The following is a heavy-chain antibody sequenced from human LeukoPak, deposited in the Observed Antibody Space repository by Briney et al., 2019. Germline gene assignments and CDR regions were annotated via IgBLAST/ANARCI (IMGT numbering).Heavy chain of an antibody. CDR2: IYPGDSDT. Sequence: KPGESLNISCKCSGYSFTSYWIGWLRQMPGKGLEGMGSIYPGDSDTRCSPSFQGQVTISADKSISNAYLQWSSLKASDTAMYYCARRQYSSSWSSDAFDIWGQGTMVTVSS. CDR1: GYSFTSYW. J-gene: IGHJ3*02. CDR3: ARRQYSSSWSSDAFDI. V-gene: IGHV5-51*03. D-gene: IGHD6-13*01.